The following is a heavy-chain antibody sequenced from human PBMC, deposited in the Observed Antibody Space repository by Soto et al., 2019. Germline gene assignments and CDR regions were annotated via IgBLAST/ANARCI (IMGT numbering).Heavy chain of an antibody. J-gene: IGHJ3*02. CDR2: INHSGST. CDR3: ARDHEYSSSRAFDI. Sequence: PSETLSLTCAVYGGSFSGYYWSWIRQPPGKGLEWIGEINHSGSTNYNPSLKSRVTISVDTSKNQFSLKLSSVTAADTAVYYCARDHEYSSSRAFDIWGQGPMVTVSS. V-gene: IGHV4-34*01. D-gene: IGHD6-6*01. CDR1: GGSFSGYY.